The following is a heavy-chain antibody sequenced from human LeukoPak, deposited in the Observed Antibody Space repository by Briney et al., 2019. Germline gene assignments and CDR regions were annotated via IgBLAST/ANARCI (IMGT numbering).Heavy chain of an antibody. J-gene: IGHJ4*02. CDR3: ARAPTVLVGYCSSSSCQVDY. D-gene: IGHD2-2*01. CDR1: GFTFSSYS. V-gene: IGHV3-21*01. Sequence: GGSLGLSCAASGFTFSSYSMNWVRQAPGKGLEWVSAISGDSRYIYYADSVRGRFTISRDNAENSLYLQMNSLRVEDTAVYYCARAPTVLVGYCSSSSCQVDYWGQGTLVTVSS. CDR2: ISGDSRYI.